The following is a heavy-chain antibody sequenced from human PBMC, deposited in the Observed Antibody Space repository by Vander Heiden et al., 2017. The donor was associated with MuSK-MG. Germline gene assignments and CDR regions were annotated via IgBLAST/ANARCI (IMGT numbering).Heavy chain of an antibody. Sequence: QVQLVQSGAELKKPGSSVKVSCKTSGGTLSTSTISWVRQAPGQGLEWMGRIFPLNDIRSYAQRFQGRVTFTADKSTNTVYMEMSSLRSDDTALYYCAGTYYYGTANAFDLWGQGTMVTVSS. CDR2: IFPLNDIR. J-gene: IGHJ3*01. CDR1: GGTLSTST. D-gene: IGHD3-10*01. CDR3: AGTYYYGTANAFDL. V-gene: IGHV1-69*02.